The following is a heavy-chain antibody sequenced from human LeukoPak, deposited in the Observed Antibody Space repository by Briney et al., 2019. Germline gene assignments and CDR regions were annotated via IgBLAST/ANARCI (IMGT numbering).Heavy chain of an antibody. Sequence: GGSLRLSCAASGFTFSSYGMHWVRQAPDKGLEWVAVIWYDGSNKYYADSVKGRFTISRDNSKNTLYLQMNSLRAEDTAVYYCARELRRGIAAALDYWGQGTLVTVSS. CDR1: GFTFSSYG. V-gene: IGHV3-33*01. CDR3: ARELRRGIAAALDY. CDR2: IWYDGSNK. D-gene: IGHD6-13*01. J-gene: IGHJ4*02.